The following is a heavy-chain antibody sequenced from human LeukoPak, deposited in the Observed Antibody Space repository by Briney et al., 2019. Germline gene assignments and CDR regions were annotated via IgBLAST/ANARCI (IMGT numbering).Heavy chain of an antibody. V-gene: IGHV3-64*01. Sequence: GGSLRLSCAASGFTFSSYAMHWVRQAPGKGLEYVSAISSNGGSTYYVNSVKGRFTISRDNSKNTLYLQMNSLRAEDTAVYYCAKVAIGYMDVWGKGTTVTISS. CDR2: ISSNGGST. J-gene: IGHJ6*03. CDR3: AKVAIGYMDV. CDR1: GFTFSSYA.